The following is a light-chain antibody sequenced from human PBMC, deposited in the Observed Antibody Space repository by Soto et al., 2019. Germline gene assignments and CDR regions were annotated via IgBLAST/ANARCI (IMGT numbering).Light chain of an antibody. CDR2: EGS. J-gene: IGLJ2*01. V-gene: IGLV2-23*01. CDR3: SSYAGSSTHVV. CDR1: SSDVGSYNL. Sequence: QSALTQPASVSGSPGQSITISCTGISSDVGSYNLVSWYQQHPGKAPKVMIYEGSKRPSGVSNRFSGSRPGNAASLTISGLQAEDEAHYYCSSYAGSSTHVVFGGGTPLTVL.